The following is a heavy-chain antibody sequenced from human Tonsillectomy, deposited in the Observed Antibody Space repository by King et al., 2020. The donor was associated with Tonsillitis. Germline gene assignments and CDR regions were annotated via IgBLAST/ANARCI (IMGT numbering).Heavy chain of an antibody. J-gene: IGHJ5*02. D-gene: IGHD2-21*02. Sequence: VQLVQSGAEVKKPGSSVKVSCKASGGTFSTYAISWVRQAPGQGLEWMGRIIPILGITNYAQKFQGRVTITADKSTSTAYMELSSLGFDDTAVYYCARGAVTGWFDPWGQGTLVTVSS. CDR2: IIPILGIT. CDR1: GGTFSTYA. V-gene: IGHV1-69*04. CDR3: ARGAVTGWFDP.